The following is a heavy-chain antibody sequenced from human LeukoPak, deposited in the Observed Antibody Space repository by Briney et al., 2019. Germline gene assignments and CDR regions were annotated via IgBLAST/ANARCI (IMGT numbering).Heavy chain of an antibody. V-gene: IGHV3-73*01. J-gene: IGHJ1*01. Sequence: PGGSLKLSCAASGFTFSGSAIHWVRQAPGKGLEWVGRIRSEANSYATAYAASVRGRFTISRDDSKYTAYLHMNSLKTEDTAVYYCTRPHPYCTGGACFWDWGQGTLVSVSS. CDR3: TRPHPYCTGGACFWD. CDR1: GFTFSGSA. CDR2: IRSEANSYAT. D-gene: IGHD2-8*02.